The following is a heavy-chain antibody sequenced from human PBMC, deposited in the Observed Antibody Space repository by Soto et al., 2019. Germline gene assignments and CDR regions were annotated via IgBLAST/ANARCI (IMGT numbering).Heavy chain of an antibody. CDR1: GGSISSYY. Sequence: WETLSRTCIVSGGSISSYYWSWIRQPAGKGLEWIGRIYTSGSTNYHPSLKSRVTMSVDTSKNQFSLKLSSVTAADTAVYYCARDTPGTYYYVSSGYYGMDVWGQGSTVTVSS. D-gene: IGHD3-22*01. CDR2: IYTSGST. V-gene: IGHV4-4*07. J-gene: IGHJ6*02. CDR3: ARDTPGTYYYVSSGYYGMDV.